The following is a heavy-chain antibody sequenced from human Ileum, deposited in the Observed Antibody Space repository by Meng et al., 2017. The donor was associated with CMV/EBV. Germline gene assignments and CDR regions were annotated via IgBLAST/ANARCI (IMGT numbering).Heavy chain of an antibody. CDR3: TRGDGAHSAKFDR. CDR1: GYTFTTYG. CDR2: INTNTGNP. Sequence: CKTSGYTFTTYGINWVREAPGQRLEWMGWINTNTGNPVYAPDFTGRFVFSLDTSVSTAYLQVSGLRAGDTAVYYCTRGDGAHSAKFDRWGQGTPVTVSS. V-gene: IGHV7-4-1*02. D-gene: IGHD5-24*01. J-gene: IGHJ4*02.